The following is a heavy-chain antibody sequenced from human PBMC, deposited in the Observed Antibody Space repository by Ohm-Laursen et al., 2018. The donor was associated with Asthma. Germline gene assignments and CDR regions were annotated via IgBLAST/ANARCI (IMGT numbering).Heavy chain of an antibody. J-gene: IGHJ4*02. Sequence: ASVKVSCKASGYTFTSYYMHWVRQAPGQGLEWMGIINPSGGSTSYAQKLQGRVTMTTDTSTSTAYMELRSLRSDDTAVYYCARGLPYDFWSGYSTNRENFDYWGQGTLVTVSS. V-gene: IGHV1-46*01. CDR3: ARGLPYDFWSGYSTNRENFDY. CDR1: GYTFTSYY. CDR2: INPSGGST. D-gene: IGHD3-3*01.